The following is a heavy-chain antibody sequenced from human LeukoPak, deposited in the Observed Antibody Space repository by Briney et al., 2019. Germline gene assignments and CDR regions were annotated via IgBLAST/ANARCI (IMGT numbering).Heavy chain of an antibody. Sequence: GGSLRLSCAGSGFTLSSNWMHWVRQAPGKGLVWVSRIYSDGSRTNYADSVKGRFTISRDNAKNSLYLQMNSLRAEDTAVYYCARDRRGSSGWSNAFDIWGQGTMVTVSS. CDR3: ARDRRGSSGWSNAFDI. V-gene: IGHV3-74*01. CDR1: GFTLSSNW. J-gene: IGHJ3*02. D-gene: IGHD6-19*01. CDR2: IYSDGSRT.